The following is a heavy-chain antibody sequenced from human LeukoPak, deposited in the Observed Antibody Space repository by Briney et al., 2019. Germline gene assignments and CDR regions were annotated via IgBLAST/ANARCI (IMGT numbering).Heavy chain of an antibody. Sequence: GGSLRLSCAASGFTFDDYAMHWVRQAPGKGLEWVSGISWNSGSIGYADSVKGRFTISRDNAKNSLYLQMNSLRAEDTALYYCAKGDYDFWSGDYWGQETLVTVSS. J-gene: IGHJ4*02. CDR2: ISWNSGSI. CDR1: GFTFDDYA. V-gene: IGHV3-9*01. CDR3: AKGDYDFWSGDY. D-gene: IGHD3-3*01.